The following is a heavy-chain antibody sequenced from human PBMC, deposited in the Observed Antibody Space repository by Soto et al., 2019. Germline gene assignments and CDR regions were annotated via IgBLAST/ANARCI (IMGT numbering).Heavy chain of an antibody. J-gene: IGHJ6*02. CDR2: ISYDGSNK. CDR1: GFTFSSYG. V-gene: IGHV3-30*18. D-gene: IGHD3-3*01. CDR3: AKEEDLRFLEWFRTSYFYYGMDV. Sequence: PGGSLRLSCAASGFTFSSYGMHWVRQAPGKGLEWVAVISYDGSNKYYADSVKGRFTISRDNSKNTLYLQMNSLRAEDTAVYYCAKEEDLRFLEWFRTSYFYYGMDVWGQGTTVTVSS.